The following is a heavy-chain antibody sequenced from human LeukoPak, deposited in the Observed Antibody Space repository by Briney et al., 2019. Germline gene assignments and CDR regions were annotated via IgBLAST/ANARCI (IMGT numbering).Heavy chain of an antibody. J-gene: IGHJ4*02. Sequence: SETLSLTCAVSGYSISSGYYWGWIRQPPGKGLEWIGSIYHSGSTYYNPSLKSRVTISADTSKNQFSLKLSSVTAADTAVYYCARYCGGDCYSGFDYWGQGTLVTVSS. CDR3: ARYCGGDCYSGFDY. CDR1: GYSISSGYY. CDR2: IYHSGST. D-gene: IGHD2-21*01. V-gene: IGHV4-38-2*01.